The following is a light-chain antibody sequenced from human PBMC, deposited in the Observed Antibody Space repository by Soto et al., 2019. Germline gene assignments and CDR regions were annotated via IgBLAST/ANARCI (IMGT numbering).Light chain of an antibody. CDR3: CSYAGSIPYV. J-gene: IGLJ1*01. Sequence: LTKPASVSGSPGQSITISCTGTSGDVGSYNLVSWYQQHPGKAPKLMIYEVSKRPSGVSNRFSGSKSGNTASLTISGLQAEDEADYYCCSYAGSIPYVFGTGTKVTVL. V-gene: IGLV2-23*02. CDR1: SGDVGSYNL. CDR2: EVS.